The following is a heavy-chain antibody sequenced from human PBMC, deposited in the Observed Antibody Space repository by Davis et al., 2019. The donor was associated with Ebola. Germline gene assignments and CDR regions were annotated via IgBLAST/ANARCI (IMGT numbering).Heavy chain of an antibody. CDR2: IYNSGST. CDR3: ARNPAAAIY. V-gene: IGHV4-39*07. D-gene: IGHD6-13*01. Sequence: PSETLSLTCTVSGGSISSRSYYWGWIRQPPGKGLEWIGSIYNSGSTYYNPSLKSRVTISVDTSKNQFSLKLSSVTAADTAVYYCARNPAAAIYWGQGTLVTVSS. CDR1: GGSISSRSYY. J-gene: IGHJ4*02.